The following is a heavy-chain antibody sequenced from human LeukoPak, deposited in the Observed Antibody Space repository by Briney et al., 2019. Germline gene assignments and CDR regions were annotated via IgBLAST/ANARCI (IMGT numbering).Heavy chain of an antibody. D-gene: IGHD3-22*01. Sequence: GASVKVSCKASGGTFSSYTISWVRQAPGQGLEWMGRIIPILGIANYAQKFQGRVTITADKSTSTAYMELSSLRSEDTAVYYCASSAPYGSSGLYFDYWGQGTLVPVSS. J-gene: IGHJ4*02. CDR1: GGTFSSYT. V-gene: IGHV1-69*02. CDR3: ASSAPYGSSGLYFDY. CDR2: IIPILGIA.